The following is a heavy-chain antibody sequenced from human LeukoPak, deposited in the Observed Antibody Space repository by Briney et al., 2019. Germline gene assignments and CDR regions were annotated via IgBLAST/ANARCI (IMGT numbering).Heavy chain of an antibody. V-gene: IGHV4-4*07. CDR3: ARGGSSSWYPLMK. J-gene: IGHJ4*02. CDR2: IYGNGNT. D-gene: IGHD2-2*01. CDR1: GGSMTNYY. Sequence: SETLSLTCTVSGGSMTNYYWHWIRQPAGKGLGCIGHIYGNGNTDFNPSLNSRLTISLDKSQNQFSLKLNSVTAADTAVYYCARGGSSSWYPLMKWGQGILVTVSS.